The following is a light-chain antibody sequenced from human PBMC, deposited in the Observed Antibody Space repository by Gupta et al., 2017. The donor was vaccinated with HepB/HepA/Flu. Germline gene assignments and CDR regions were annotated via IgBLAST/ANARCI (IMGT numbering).Light chain of an antibody. V-gene: IGLV1-44*01. CDR3: STWDDSLNVRVV. J-gene: IGLJ2*01. Sequence: HSLLTQPLSASGTPGQRVTTYCSGSDSNIGSNAVNWYHQLPGTAPQRLIYRANQRLDGVTDRFSGYTSGTSAYLAISGLQSEDKADYDGSTWDDSLNVRVVFGGGTKLTVL. CDR1: DSNIGSNA. CDR2: RAN.